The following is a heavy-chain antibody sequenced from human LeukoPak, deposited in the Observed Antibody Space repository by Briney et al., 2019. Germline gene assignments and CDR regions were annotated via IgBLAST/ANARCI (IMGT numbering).Heavy chain of an antibody. Sequence: SETLSLTCTVSGGSISSYYWSWIRQPPGKGLEWIGYIYYSGSTNYNPSLKSRVTISVDTSKNQFSLKLSSVTAADTAVYYCARFSRAAAGTQRYFDYWGQGTPVTVSS. CDR3: ARFSRAAAGTQRYFDY. D-gene: IGHD6-13*01. CDR1: GGSISSYY. CDR2: IYYSGST. J-gene: IGHJ4*02. V-gene: IGHV4-59*01.